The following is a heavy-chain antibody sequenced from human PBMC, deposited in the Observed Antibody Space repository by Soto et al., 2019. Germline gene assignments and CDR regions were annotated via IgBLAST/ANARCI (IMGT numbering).Heavy chain of an antibody. D-gene: IGHD1-26*01. CDR1: GGSISSSNW. CDR3: ARGFLNAGVGANYYYGMDV. V-gene: IGHV4-4*02. Sequence: SETLSLTCAVSGGSISSSNWWSWVRQPPGKGLEWIGEIYHRGSTNYNPSLKSRVTISVDKSKNHFSLKLSSVTAADTAVYYCARGFLNAGVGANYYYGMDVWGQGTTVTVSS. CDR2: IYHRGST. J-gene: IGHJ6*02.